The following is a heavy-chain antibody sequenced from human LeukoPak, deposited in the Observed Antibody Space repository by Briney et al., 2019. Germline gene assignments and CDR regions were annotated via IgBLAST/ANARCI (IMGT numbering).Heavy chain of an antibody. Sequence: SVKASYKASGGTFSSYAISWVRQAPGQGLEWMGGIIPIFGTANYAQKFQGRVTITTDESTSTAYMELSSLRSEDTAVYYCARGVLWFGESYYMDVWGKGTTVTVSS. D-gene: IGHD3-10*01. CDR1: GGTFSSYA. CDR2: IIPIFGTA. J-gene: IGHJ6*03. V-gene: IGHV1-69*05. CDR3: ARGVLWFGESYYMDV.